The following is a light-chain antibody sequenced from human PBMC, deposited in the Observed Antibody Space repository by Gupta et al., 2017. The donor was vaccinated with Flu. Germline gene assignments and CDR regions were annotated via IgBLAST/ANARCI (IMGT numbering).Light chain of an antibody. J-gene: IGLJ3*02. CDR3: QVWDTSSDRRWV. CDR2: DDR. Sequence: TARITWGGSDIGSKSVHWYQQKPGQAPVLVVCDDRDRPSGIPERFSGSNPGNTATLTISGVEAGDEADYYCQVWDTSSDRRWVFGGGTKLTVL. V-gene: IGLV3-21*02. CDR1: DIGSKS.